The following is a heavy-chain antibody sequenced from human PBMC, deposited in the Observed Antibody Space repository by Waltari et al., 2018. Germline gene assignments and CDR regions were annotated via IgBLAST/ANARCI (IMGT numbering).Heavy chain of an antibody. D-gene: IGHD3-10*01. J-gene: IGHJ4*02. Sequence: QVQLVQSGAEVKRPGAAVKVSCKASGYSFTEFSMHWVRQAPGQGLEWMGIINPSGGGTTYTQKFQDRVTMTRDTSTNTVYMELSSLRSEDTAVYYCARAGTTLIWGVAEWGQGTLVTVSS. V-gene: IGHV1-46*01. CDR1: GYSFTEFS. CDR2: INPSGGGT. CDR3: ARAGTTLIWGVAE.